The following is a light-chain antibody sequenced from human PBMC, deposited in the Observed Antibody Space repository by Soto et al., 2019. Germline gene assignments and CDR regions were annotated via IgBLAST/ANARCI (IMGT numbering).Light chain of an antibody. V-gene: IGKV3-20*01. CDR1: QSVDSN. CDR3: QQYGSSPWT. J-gene: IGKJ1*01. CDR2: GAS. Sequence: EIVMTQSPATLSVSPVERATLSCRASQSVDSNLAWYQQKPGQTPRLLIFGASSRATGIPDRFSGSGPGTDFTLTISRLEPEDFAVYYCQQYGSSPWTFGQGTKVDIK.